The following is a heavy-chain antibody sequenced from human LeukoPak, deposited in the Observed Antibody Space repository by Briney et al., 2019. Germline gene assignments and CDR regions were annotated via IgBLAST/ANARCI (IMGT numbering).Heavy chain of an antibody. Sequence: PSETLSLTCTVSGGSIGSYYWSWIRQPPGKGLEWIGYINYSGTTNYNPSLKSRVSISVDTPKNQFSLKLSSVTAADTAVYYCARGTMMVGPWGQGTQVTVSS. D-gene: IGHD3-22*01. CDR3: ARGTMMVGP. CDR2: INYSGTT. V-gene: IGHV4-59*01. J-gene: IGHJ5*02. CDR1: GGSIGSYY.